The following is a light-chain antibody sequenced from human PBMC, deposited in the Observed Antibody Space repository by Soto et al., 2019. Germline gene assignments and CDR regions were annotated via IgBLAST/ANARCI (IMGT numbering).Light chain of an antibody. Sequence: DIQMTQSPSTLSASVGDRVTITCRASQSINSWLAWYQQKPGKAPKLLIYKASSLQSGVPSRFSGSGSGTEFTLTISSLQPDDFPTYYCQQYTTYPYTFGQGTRLEIK. J-gene: IGKJ5*01. CDR3: QQYTTYPYT. CDR1: QSINSW. CDR2: KAS. V-gene: IGKV1-5*03.